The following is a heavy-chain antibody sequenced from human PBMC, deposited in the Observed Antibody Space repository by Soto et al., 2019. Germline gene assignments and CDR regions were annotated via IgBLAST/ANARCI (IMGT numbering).Heavy chain of an antibody. D-gene: IGHD3-10*01. J-gene: IGHJ5*02. Sequence: GGSLRLSCAASGFTFSSYGMHWVRQAPGKGLEWVAVISYDGSNKYYADSVKGRFTISRDNSKNTLYLQMNSLRAEDTAVYYCAKDSSGSGFDPWGQGTLVTVAS. CDR3: AKDSSGSGFDP. CDR2: ISYDGSNK. CDR1: GFTFSSYG. V-gene: IGHV3-30*18.